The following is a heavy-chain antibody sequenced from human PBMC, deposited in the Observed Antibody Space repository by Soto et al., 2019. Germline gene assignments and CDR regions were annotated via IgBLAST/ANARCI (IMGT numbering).Heavy chain of an antibody. CDR3: AKIGQYRVGAGQLDF. D-gene: IGHD3-10*01. CDR1: GYTFTDYY. J-gene: IGHJ4*02. V-gene: IGHV1-2*02. CDR2: INPSNGDT. Sequence: VASVKVSCKASGYTFTDYYVHWVRQAPGQGLEWMGWINPSNGDTNYVQKFQGRVTMTRDTSISTAYMELSRLRSDDTAMYFCAKIGQYRVGAGQLDFWGQGTQVTVSS.